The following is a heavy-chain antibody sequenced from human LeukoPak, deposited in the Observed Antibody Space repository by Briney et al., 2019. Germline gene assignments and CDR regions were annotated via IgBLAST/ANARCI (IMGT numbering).Heavy chain of an antibody. CDR1: GGSFSGYY. J-gene: IGHJ4*02. CDR2: INHSGST. V-gene: IGHV4-34*01. D-gene: IGHD2-15*01. CDR3: ARGRYCSGGSCYVDY. Sequence: PSETLSLTCAVYGGSFSGYYWSWIRQPPGKGLEWIGEINHSGSTNYNPSLKSRVTISVDTPKNQFSLKLSSVTAADTAVYYCARGRYCSGGSCYVDYWGQGTLVTVSS.